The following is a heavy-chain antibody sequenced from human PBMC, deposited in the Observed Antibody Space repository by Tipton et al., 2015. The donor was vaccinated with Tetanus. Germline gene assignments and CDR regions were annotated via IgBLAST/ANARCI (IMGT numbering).Heavy chain of an antibody. CDR2: IYSGGTT. CDR3: ARNNWGADFDY. Sequence: SLRLSCAASGLPVITNYMSWVRQAPGKGLEWVSTIYSGGTTFYADSVRGRFTSPRDHSQNTLYLQMNSLRDEDTAVYFCARNNWGADFDYWGQGTRVTVSS. CDR1: GLPVITNY. V-gene: IGHV3-53*01. J-gene: IGHJ4*02. D-gene: IGHD1-1*01.